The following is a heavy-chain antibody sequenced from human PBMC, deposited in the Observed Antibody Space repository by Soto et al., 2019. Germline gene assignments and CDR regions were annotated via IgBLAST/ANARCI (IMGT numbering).Heavy chain of an antibody. D-gene: IGHD5-12*01. J-gene: IGHJ4*02. V-gene: IGHV4-30-4*01. CDR3: ARGGLDYFDY. Sequence: SETLSLTCTVSGGSISSGDYYWSWIRQPPGKGLEWIGYIYYSGSTYYNPSLKSRVTISVDTSKNQFSLKLSSVTAADTAVYYCARGGLDYFDYWGQGTLVTSPQ. CDR1: GGSISSGDYY. CDR2: IYYSGST.